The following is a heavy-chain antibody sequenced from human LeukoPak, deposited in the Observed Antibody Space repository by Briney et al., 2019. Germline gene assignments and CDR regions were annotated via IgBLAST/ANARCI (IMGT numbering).Heavy chain of an antibody. CDR3: STDPRLLMY. D-gene: IGHD2-8*01. Sequence: GGSLRLSCVVSGFSISDSYMTWIRQTPGKGLEWLAYNSGSGSDIYFADSVKGRFTISRDNAKNSLYLQMNSLRPEDTALYYCSTDPRLLMYWGHGTLVTVSS. CDR2: NSGSGSDI. CDR1: GFSISDSY. J-gene: IGHJ4*01. V-gene: IGHV3-11*01.